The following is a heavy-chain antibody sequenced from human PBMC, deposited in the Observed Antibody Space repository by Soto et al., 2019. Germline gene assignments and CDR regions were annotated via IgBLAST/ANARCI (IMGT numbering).Heavy chain of an antibody. CDR3: ARGRTQTLYYFDY. Sequence: PGGSLRLSCAASGFTFSDYFMSWIRQTPGKGPEWVSYIGNDGSIIYYADSVKGRFTISRDNAKNSLYLQMNSLRAEDTAVYFCARGRTQTLYYFDYWGQGALGTVSS. CDR1: GFTFSDYF. J-gene: IGHJ4*02. V-gene: IGHV3-11*01. CDR2: IGNDGSII. D-gene: IGHD1-7*01.